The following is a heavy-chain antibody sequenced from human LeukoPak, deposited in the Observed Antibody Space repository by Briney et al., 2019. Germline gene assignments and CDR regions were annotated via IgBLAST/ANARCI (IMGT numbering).Heavy chain of an antibody. J-gene: IGHJ4*02. CDR3: ARGDTTIVGAPIDY. Sequence: ASVKVSCKASGYTFTGYYMHWVRQAPGQGLEWMGRINPNSGGTNYAQKFQGWVTMTRDTSISTAYMELSRLRSDDTAVYYCARGDTTIVGAPIDYWGQGTLVTVSS. CDR1: GYTFTGYY. CDR2: INPNSGGT. V-gene: IGHV1-2*04. D-gene: IGHD1-26*01.